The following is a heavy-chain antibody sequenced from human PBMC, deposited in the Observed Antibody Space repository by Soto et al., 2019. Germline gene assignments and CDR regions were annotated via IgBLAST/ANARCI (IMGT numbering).Heavy chain of an antibody. CDR2: INPNSGGT. Sequence: GASVKVSCKASGYTFTGYYMHWVRQAPGQGLEWMGWINPNSGGTNYAQKFQGRVTMTRDTSISTAYMELSRLRSDDTAVYYCAREELFHAITKKYYYGMDFWGQGTTVTVSS. J-gene: IGHJ6*02. V-gene: IGHV1-2*02. CDR3: AREELFHAITKKYYYGMDF. CDR1: GYTFTGYY. D-gene: IGHD3-10*01.